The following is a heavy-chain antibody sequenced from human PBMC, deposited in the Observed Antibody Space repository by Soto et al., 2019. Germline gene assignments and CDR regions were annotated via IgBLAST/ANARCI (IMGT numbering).Heavy chain of an antibody. CDR3: ATPYGGHTFNL. V-gene: IGHV3-74*01. CDR1: GFTFSRFW. J-gene: IGHJ3*01. Sequence: GGSLRLSCSASGFTFSRFWMHWVRQAPGKGLVWVSRISPDGRSTVYADSVKGRFTISRDNAKNTLYLQMNSLRAEDTAVYYCATPYGGHTFNLWGPGTMVTVSS. D-gene: IGHD4-17*01. CDR2: ISPDGRST.